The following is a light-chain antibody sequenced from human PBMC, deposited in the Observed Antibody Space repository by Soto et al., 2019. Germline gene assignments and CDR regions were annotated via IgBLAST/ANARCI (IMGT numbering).Light chain of an antibody. J-gene: IGKJ1*01. Sequence: DLQMTQSPSTLSAFVGYRVTTPSRPSQSISSWLAWYQQKPGKAPKLLIYDASSLGSGVPSRFSGSGSGTEFTLTIGSLQTDDFATYYCKQYNSYSRTFGQGTKVDIK. CDR2: DAS. CDR1: QSISSW. CDR3: KQYNSYSRT. V-gene: IGKV1-5*01.